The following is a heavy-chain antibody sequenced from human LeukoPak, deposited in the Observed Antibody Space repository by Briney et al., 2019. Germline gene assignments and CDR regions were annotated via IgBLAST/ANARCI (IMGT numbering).Heavy chain of an antibody. V-gene: IGHV4-34*01. D-gene: IGHD6-13*01. CDR3: ARAGYHNFDY. CDR2: INHSGST. J-gene: IGHJ4*02. CDR1: GGSFSGYY. Sequence: PSETLSLTCAVYGGSFSGYYWSWIRQPPGKGLEWIGEINHSGSTNYNPSLKSRVTISVDTSKNQFSLKLSSVTAADTAVYYCARAGYHNFDYWGQGTLVTVSS.